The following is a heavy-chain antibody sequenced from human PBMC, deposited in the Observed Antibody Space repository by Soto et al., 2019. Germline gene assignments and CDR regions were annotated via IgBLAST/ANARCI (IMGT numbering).Heavy chain of an antibody. J-gene: IGHJ4*02. CDR1: GGTFSSYA. CDR3: ARDWYSSGSTRY. Sequence: QVQLVQSGAEVKKPGSSVKVSCKASGGTFSSYAISWVRQAPGQGLEWMGGIIPIFGTANYAQKFQGGVTITAHESTSTAYMDLSSLRYEETAVYYCARDWYSSGSTRYWGQVPLVTVSS. CDR2: IIPIFGTA. V-gene: IGHV1-69*01. D-gene: IGHD6-19*01.